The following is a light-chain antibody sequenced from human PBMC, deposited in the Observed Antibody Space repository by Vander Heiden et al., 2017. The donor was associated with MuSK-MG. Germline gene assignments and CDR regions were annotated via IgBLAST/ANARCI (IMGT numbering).Light chain of an antibody. CDR1: QSISSY. J-gene: IGKJ4*01. CDR2: AAS. Sequence: DIQMSESPASLSASVRDRVTITCRASQSISSYLNRDQPKPGKAPRLLIYAASSLQRGVPSRFSCSGSGTDSTLTISSLQPEDFATHYCQQGYTFGGGTKVEIK. V-gene: IGKV1-39*01. CDR3: QQGYT.